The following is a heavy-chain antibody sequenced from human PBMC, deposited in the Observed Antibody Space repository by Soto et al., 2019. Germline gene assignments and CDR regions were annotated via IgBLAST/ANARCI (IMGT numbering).Heavy chain of an antibody. J-gene: IGHJ4*02. D-gene: IGHD4-17*01. Sequence: VQLVESGGGVVQPGRSLRLSCAASGFTFSSYAMHWVRQAPGKGLEWVAVISYDGSNKYYADSVKGRFTISRDNSKNTLYLQMNSLRAEDTAVYYCAREGGDYFDYWGQGTLVTVSS. CDR2: ISYDGSNK. V-gene: IGHV3-30-3*01. CDR1: GFTFSSYA. CDR3: AREGGDYFDY.